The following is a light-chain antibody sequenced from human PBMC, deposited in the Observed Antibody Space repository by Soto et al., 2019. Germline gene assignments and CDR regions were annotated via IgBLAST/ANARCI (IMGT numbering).Light chain of an antibody. CDR1: RDIRSD. V-gene: IGKV1-17*01. CDR2: AAS. J-gene: IGKJ3*01. Sequence: DIQMTQSPSSLSASVGDRVTITCRASRDIRSDLGWFQQKPGKAPKRLMYAASTLESGVPSRFSGSRSGTEFTLTISSLQPEDFATYYCLQHNSYPFTFGPGTKVDIK. CDR3: LQHNSYPFT.